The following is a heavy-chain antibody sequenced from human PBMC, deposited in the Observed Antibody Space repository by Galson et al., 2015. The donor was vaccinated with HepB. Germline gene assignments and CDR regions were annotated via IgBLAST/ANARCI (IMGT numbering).Heavy chain of an antibody. CDR1: AFIFSSSA. J-gene: IGHJ4*02. Sequence: SLRLSCAASAFIFSSSAIHWVRQASGKGLEWIGRIRGKADNYATVYAASVKGRFTIFGDDSKNMAYLHMRSLKTDDTAVYYCVRSGDFSGYSSRWGQGTLVTVSS. D-gene: IGHD6-13*01. CDR3: VRSGDFSGYSSR. V-gene: IGHV3-73*01. CDR2: IRGKADNYAT.